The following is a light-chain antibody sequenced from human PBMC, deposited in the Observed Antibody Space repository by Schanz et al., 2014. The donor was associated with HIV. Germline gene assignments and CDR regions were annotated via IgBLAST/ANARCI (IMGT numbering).Light chain of an antibody. V-gene: IGLV2-8*01. CDR2: EVI. Sequence: QSVLTQPPSASGSPGQSVTISCTGTSSDVGYYNFVSWYQQHPGNAPKLIIYEVINRPSGVPDRFSGSKSGNTASLTVSGLQADDEADYYCTSYTNDNNWNFGGGTKLTVL. CDR3: TSYTNDNNWN. J-gene: IGLJ2*01. CDR1: SSDVGYYNF.